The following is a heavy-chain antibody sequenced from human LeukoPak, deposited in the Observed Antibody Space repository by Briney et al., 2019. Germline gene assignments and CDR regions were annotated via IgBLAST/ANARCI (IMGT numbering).Heavy chain of an antibody. CDR3: ARVGASYSAFDP. J-gene: IGHJ5*02. CDR1: GGSISSYY. V-gene: IGHV4-4*07. D-gene: IGHD1-26*01. CDR2: IYTSGST. Sequence: SETLSLTCTVSGGSISSYYWSWIRQPAGKGLEWIWRIYTSGSTNHNPSLKSRVTMSVDTSKNQFSLKLSSVTAADTAVYYCARVGASYSAFDPWGQGTLVTVTS.